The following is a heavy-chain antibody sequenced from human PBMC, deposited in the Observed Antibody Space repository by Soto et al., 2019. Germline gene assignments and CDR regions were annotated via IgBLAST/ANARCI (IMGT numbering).Heavy chain of an antibody. CDR3: AKAHLLGYCISTSCYSGEYFQH. CDR2: ISGSGGST. D-gene: IGHD2-2*01. Sequence: GSLRLSCAASGFTFSSYAMSWVRQAPGKGLEWVSAISGSGGSTYYADSVKGRFTISRDNSKNTLYLQMNSLRAEDTAVYYCAKAHLLGYCISTSCYSGEYFQHWGQGTLVTVSS. CDR1: GFTFSSYA. J-gene: IGHJ1*01. V-gene: IGHV3-23*01.